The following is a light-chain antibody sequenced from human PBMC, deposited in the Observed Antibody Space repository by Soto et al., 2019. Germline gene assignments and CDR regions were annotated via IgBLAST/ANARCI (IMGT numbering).Light chain of an antibody. Sequence: EIVMTQSPATLSVSPGERATLSCRASQSVSSNLAWYQQKPGQAPRLLIYGAYTRATGIPARFSGSGSGTELTLTISSLQSEDFAVYYCQQYNNWPGTFGQGTKVEIK. CDR2: GAY. J-gene: IGKJ1*01. CDR1: QSVSSN. CDR3: QQYNNWPGT. V-gene: IGKV3D-15*01.